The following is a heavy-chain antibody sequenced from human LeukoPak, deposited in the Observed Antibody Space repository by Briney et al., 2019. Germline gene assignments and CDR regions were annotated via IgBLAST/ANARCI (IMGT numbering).Heavy chain of an antibody. J-gene: IGHJ6*02. V-gene: IGHV4-59*01. Sequence: SETLSLTCTVSGGSISSYYWSWILQPPGKGLEWIGDMHYSGRTNYNPSLKSRATISIDTSKNQFSLKLSSVAAADTAVYYCARFEYCSSTSCGGCYYYGVDVWGQGTTVTVSS. CDR3: ARFEYCSSTSCGGCYYYGVDV. D-gene: IGHD2-2*01. CDR1: GGSISSYY. CDR2: MHYSGRT.